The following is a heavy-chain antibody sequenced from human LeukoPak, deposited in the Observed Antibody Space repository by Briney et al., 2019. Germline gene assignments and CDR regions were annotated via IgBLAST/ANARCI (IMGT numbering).Heavy chain of an antibody. CDR3: ARGPTISETGYFDF. CDR1: GGSFSRYY. V-gene: IGHV4-34*01. Sequence: SETLSLTCAVYGGSFSRYYWSWIRQSPGKGLEWIAEIDHRGDTNYNPSVKSRVTISVDTSKNQFSLKVRSLSAADTAVYYCARGPTISETGYFDFWGQGTLVAVSS. J-gene: IGHJ4*03. D-gene: IGHD1-1*01. CDR2: IDHRGDT.